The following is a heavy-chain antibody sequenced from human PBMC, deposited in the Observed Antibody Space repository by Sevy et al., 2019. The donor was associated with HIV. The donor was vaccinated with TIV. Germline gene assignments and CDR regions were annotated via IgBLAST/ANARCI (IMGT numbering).Heavy chain of an antibody. CDR1: GGSISSSNYY. Sequence: SETLSLTCTVSGGSISSSNYYWGWIRQPPGKGLEWIGTIYYSGSAYYNPSLKSRVTIFIDTSNNQFSLRLSSVTAADTAVYYCARRDYYGYSDSWGQGTLVTVSS. J-gene: IGHJ4*02. CDR3: ARRDYYGYSDS. D-gene: IGHD3-3*01. CDR2: IYYSGSA. V-gene: IGHV4-39*01.